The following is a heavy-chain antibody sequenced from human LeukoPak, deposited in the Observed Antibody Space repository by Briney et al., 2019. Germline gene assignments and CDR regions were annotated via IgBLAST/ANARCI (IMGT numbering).Heavy chain of an antibody. CDR3: ARTKIQLWSSYYYYMDV. CDR2: IFYSGST. V-gene: IGHV4-59*12. CDR1: GGSISSYY. D-gene: IGHD5-18*01. J-gene: IGHJ6*03. Sequence: SSETLSLTCTVSGGSISSYYWSWIRQPPGKGLEWIGYIFYSGSTNYNPSLKSRVTISIDTSKNQFSLKLSSVTAADTAVYYCARTKIQLWSSYYYYMDVWGKGTTVTVSS.